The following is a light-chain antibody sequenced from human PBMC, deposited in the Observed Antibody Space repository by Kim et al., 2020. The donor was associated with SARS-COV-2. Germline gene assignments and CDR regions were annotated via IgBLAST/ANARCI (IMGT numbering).Light chain of an antibody. V-gene: IGKV3-11*01. CDR3: QQRQNWPPLT. Sequence: EIVLTQSPATLSLSPGERATLSCRASQSVSSYLAWYQQKPGQAPRHLIYDASNRATGIPARFSGSGSGTDFTLTISSLEPEDFAVYYCQQRQNWPPLTFGGGTKVDIK. CDR2: DAS. J-gene: IGKJ4*01. CDR1: QSVSSY.